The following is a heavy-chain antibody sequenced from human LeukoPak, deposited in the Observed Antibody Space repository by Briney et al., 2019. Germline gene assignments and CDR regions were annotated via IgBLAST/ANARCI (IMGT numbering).Heavy chain of an antibody. CDR3: ARCLGNGYNSY. CDR1: GFTFSSYW. V-gene: IGHV3-74*01. CDR2: TNSDGSST. Sequence: GGSLRLSCAASGFTFSSYWMHWVRQAPGKGLVWVSRTNSDGSSTSYADSVKGRFTISRDNAKNTLYLQMNNLRAEDTAVYYCARCLGNGYNSYWGQGTLVTVSS. J-gene: IGHJ4*02. D-gene: IGHD5-24*01.